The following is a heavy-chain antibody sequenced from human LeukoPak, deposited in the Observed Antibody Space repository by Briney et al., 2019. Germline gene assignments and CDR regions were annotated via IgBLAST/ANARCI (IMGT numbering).Heavy chain of an antibody. Sequence: GGSLRLSCAASGFTFSSYGMHWVRQAPGKGLEWVAFIRNDGRNKYYTDSVKGRFTISRDNSKNTLYLQMNSLRAEDTAVYYCAKDLNYGDLLDYWGQGTLVTVSS. CDR1: GFTFSSYG. D-gene: IGHD4-17*01. CDR3: AKDLNYGDLLDY. V-gene: IGHV3-30*02. J-gene: IGHJ4*02. CDR2: IRNDGRNK.